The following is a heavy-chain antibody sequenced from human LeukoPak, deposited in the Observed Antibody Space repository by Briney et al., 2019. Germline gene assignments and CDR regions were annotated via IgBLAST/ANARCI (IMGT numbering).Heavy chain of an antibody. V-gene: IGHV3-23*01. Sequence: GGSLRLSCAASGFTFSSYAMSWVRQAPGKGLEWVSAISGSGGSTYYADSVKGRFTISRDNSKNTLYLQMNSLRAEDTAVYYCARGPHHFEYSSSRAFDIWGQGTMVTVSS. D-gene: IGHD6-6*01. CDR1: GFTFSSYA. CDR2: ISGSGGST. J-gene: IGHJ3*02. CDR3: ARGPHHFEYSSSRAFDI.